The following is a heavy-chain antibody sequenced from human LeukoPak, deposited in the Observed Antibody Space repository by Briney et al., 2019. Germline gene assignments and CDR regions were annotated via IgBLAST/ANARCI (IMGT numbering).Heavy chain of an antibody. Sequence: ASVKVSYKVSGHSLTDLSIHWVRQAPGKGLEWMGGFDIEDAETIYGQEFEGRVIMTEDTATETAYMELSSLKYEDTAVYYCVAEVIEVTMGDYWGQGTLVTVSS. CDR3: VAEVIEVTMGDY. CDR1: GHSLTDLS. V-gene: IGHV1-24*01. CDR2: FDIEDAET. J-gene: IGHJ4*02. D-gene: IGHD4-11*01.